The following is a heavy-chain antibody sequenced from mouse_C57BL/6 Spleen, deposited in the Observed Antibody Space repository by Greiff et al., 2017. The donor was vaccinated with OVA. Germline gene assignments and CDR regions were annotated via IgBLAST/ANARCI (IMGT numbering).Heavy chain of an antibody. CDR1: GYTFTDYY. CDR3: ARFYYGSFDY. J-gene: IGHJ2*01. D-gene: IGHD2-2*01. V-gene: IGHV1-76*01. CDR2: IYPGSGNT. Sequence: QVQLQQSGAELVRPGASVKLSCKASGYTFTDYYINWVKQRPGQGLEWIARIYPGSGNTYYNEKFKGKATLTAEKSSSTAYMQINSLTSEDSAVYFWARFYYGSFDYWGQGTTLTVSS.